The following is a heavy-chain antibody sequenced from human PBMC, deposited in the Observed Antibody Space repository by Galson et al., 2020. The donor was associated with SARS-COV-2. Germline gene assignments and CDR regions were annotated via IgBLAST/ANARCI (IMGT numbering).Heavy chain of an antibody. CDR2: IKKDGSEE. J-gene: IGHJ3*02. D-gene: IGHD1-1*01. CDR1: GFTFSNYW. Sequence: LDAGGSLRLSCAASGFTFSNYWMSWVRQAPGKGLEWVANIKKDGSEEYSVDSVKGRFTISRDNDKNSLYLQMNSLRADDTAVYYCAREERVLMGGAFHIWGQGTMVTVSS. CDR3: AREERVLMGGAFHI. V-gene: IGHV3-7*03.